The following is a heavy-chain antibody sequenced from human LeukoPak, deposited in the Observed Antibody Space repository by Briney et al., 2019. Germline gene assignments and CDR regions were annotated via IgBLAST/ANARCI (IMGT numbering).Heavy chain of an antibody. Sequence: SETLSLTCTVSGGSISSYYWSWIRQPPGKGLEWIGYIYYSGSTNYNPSLKSRVTISVDTSKNQFSLKLSSVTAADTAVYYCARGTTPKFWGQGTLVTVSS. J-gene: IGHJ4*02. D-gene: IGHD1-1*01. CDR3: ARGTTPKF. CDR2: IYYSGST. CDR1: GGSISSYY. V-gene: IGHV4-59*08.